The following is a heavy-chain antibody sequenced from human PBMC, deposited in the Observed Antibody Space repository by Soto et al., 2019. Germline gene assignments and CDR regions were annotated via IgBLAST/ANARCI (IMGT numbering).Heavy chain of an antibody. D-gene: IGHD1-26*01. CDR1: GGSINSYY. Sequence: QVQLQESGPGLVKPSETLSLTCTVSGGSINSYYWSWIRQPPGKGLEWIGYIYYSGSTNYNPSLNCRVTISVDTSKNQFSLKLRSVTGADTDVYYCARRYGGNFNYWGQGTLFTVSS. CDR3: ARRYGGNFNY. CDR2: IYYSGST. V-gene: IGHV4-59*01. J-gene: IGHJ4*02.